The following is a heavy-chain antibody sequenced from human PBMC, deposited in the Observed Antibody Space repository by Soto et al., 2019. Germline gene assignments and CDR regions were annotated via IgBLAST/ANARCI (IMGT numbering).Heavy chain of an antibody. CDR3: AGDQGPNYMAV. CDR1: GFTFSDSF. J-gene: IGHJ6*03. V-gene: IGHV3-11*01. Sequence: QVQLVESGGGLVKPGGSLRLSCAASGFTFSDSFMSWSRQTPGKGLEWLSYISGRDGNIYYADSVRGRFTISRDNAKKAVYLQMTRLRAEDTAVYYCAGDQGPNYMAVWGKGTTVTVS. CDR2: ISGRDGNI.